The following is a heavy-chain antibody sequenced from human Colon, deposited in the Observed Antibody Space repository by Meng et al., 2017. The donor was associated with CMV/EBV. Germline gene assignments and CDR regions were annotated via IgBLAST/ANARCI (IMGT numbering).Heavy chain of an antibody. CDR1: GFTFNTYT. J-gene: IGHJ6*02. Sequence: GESLKISCAASGFTFNTYTMHWVRQAPGKGLEWLAMISYDGRNQYYADSVRGRFLIYRDNSKNTLSLQMNSLRAEDTAIYYCAKFGASGDYYYQGFDVWGQGTSVTVSS. D-gene: IGHD2-21*02. CDR2: ISYDGRNQ. CDR3: AKFGASGDYYYQGFDV. V-gene: IGHV3-30-3*02.